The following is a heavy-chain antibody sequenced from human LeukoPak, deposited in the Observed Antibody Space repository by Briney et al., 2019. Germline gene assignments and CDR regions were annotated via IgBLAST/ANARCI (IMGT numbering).Heavy chain of an antibody. CDR3: ATQLLRAGVFDY. V-gene: IGHV4-30-4*01. CDR1: GGSISSSGYY. Sequence: PSETLSLTCTVSGGSISSSGYYWSWIRQPPGKGLEWIGYIYYSGSTYYNPSLKSRVTISVDTSKNQFSLKLSSVTAADTAVYYCATQLLRAGVFDYWGQGTLVTVSS. D-gene: IGHD2/OR15-2a*01. J-gene: IGHJ4*02. CDR2: IYYSGST.